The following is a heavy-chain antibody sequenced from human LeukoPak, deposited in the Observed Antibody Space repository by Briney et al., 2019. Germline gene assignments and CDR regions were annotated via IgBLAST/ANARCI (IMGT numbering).Heavy chain of an antibody. CDR1: GFTVSSNY. CDR3: ARFTHGGDFDY. V-gene: IGHV3-66*01. J-gene: IGHJ4*02. Sequence: PGGSLRLSCTASGFTVSSNYMSWVRQAPGKGLEWVSVIYSGGSTSYADSVKGRFTISRDNSKNTQYLQMNSLRAEDTAVYYCARFTHGGDFDYWGQGTLVTVSS. CDR2: IYSGGST. D-gene: IGHD2-21*01.